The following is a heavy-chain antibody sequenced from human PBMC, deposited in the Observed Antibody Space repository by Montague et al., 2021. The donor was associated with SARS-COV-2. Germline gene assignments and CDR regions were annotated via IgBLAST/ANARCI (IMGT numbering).Heavy chain of an antibody. D-gene: IGHD2-15*01. Sequence: SETLSLTCTVSGGSISSYYWSWIRQPPRKGLEWIGYIYYSGSTNYNPSXXSRVTISVDTSKNQFSLKLSSVTAADTAVYYCARALYCSGGSCYPNWFDPWGQGTLVTVSS. CDR3: ARALYCSGGSCYPNWFDP. CDR2: IYYSGST. CDR1: GGSISSYY. V-gene: IGHV4-59*01. J-gene: IGHJ5*02.